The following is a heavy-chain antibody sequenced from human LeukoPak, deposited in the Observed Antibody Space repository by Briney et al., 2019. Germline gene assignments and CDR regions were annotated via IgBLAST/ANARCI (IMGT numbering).Heavy chain of an antibody. Sequence: AGGSLRLSCAASGFTFSSYAMSWVRQAPGKGLEWVSAISGSGGSTYYADSVKGRFTISRDNSKNTLYLQMNSLRAEDTAVYYCAKVGAYYYDSSGYYLMGRPGWFDYWGQGTLVTVSS. D-gene: IGHD3-22*01. CDR3: AKVGAYYYDSSGYYLMGRPGWFDY. V-gene: IGHV3-23*01. CDR2: ISGSGGST. CDR1: GFTFSSYA. J-gene: IGHJ4*02.